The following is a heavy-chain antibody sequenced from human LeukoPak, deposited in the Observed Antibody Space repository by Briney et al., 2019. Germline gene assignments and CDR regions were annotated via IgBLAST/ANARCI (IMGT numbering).Heavy chain of an antibody. J-gene: IGHJ4*02. V-gene: IGHV4-59*01. Sequence: SETLSLTCTVSGGSIGSYYWSWIRQPPGKGLEWIGYIYYSGSTNYNPSLKNRVTISVDTFKDQFSLKLNSVTAADTAVYYCARGTYYYDSGSYYNGPFYFDYWGQGTLVTVSS. CDR1: GGSIGSYY. CDR2: IYYSGST. CDR3: ARGTYYYDSGSYYNGPFYFDY. D-gene: IGHD3-10*01.